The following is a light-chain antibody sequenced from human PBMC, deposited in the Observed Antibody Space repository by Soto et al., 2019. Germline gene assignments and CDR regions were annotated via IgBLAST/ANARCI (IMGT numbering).Light chain of an antibody. V-gene: IGKV3-20*01. CDR3: QQYGTSPIN. CDR2: GAS. CDR1: QTISSW. J-gene: IGKJ5*01. Sequence: TQSPSSLSASLGDRVTITCRASQTISSWLAWYQQKPGQAPRLLIFGASSRSSGIPYRFSGSGSGTDFTLTVSRLEPEDFAAYYCQQYGTSPINFGQGTRLEI.